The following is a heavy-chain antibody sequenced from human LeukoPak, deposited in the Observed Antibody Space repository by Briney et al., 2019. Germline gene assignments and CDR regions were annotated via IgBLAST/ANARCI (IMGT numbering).Heavy chain of an antibody. Sequence: PSQTLSLTCAVSGGSISSGGYSWSWIRQPPGKGLEWIGYIYHSGSTYYNPSLKSRVTISVDRSKNQFSLKLSSVTAADTAVYYCARQRHSGYDYWGQGTLVTVSP. CDR2: IYHSGST. CDR1: GGSISSGGYS. CDR3: ARQRHSGYDY. J-gene: IGHJ4*02. D-gene: IGHD5-12*01. V-gene: IGHV4-30-2*01.